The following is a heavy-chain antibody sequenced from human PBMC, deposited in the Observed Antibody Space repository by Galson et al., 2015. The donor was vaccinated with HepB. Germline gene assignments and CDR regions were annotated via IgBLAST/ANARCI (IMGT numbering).Heavy chain of an antibody. CDR3: ARHGFKTVDWYYDF. V-gene: IGHV4-61*03. D-gene: IGHD2-21*01. CDR1: GGSVNSGSYY. CDR2: IYYTGST. Sequence: QVQLQESGPGLVKPSETLSLTCTVSGGSVNSGSYYWSWIRQPPGKGLEWIGYIYYTGSTSYNLSLKSRVTISLDTSKNHFSLKLKSVTAADTAVYYCARHGFKTVDWYYDFWGQGTLVTVSS. J-gene: IGHJ4*02.